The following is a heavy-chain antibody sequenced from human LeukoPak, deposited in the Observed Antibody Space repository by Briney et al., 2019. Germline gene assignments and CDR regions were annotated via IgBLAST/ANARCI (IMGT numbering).Heavy chain of an antibody. V-gene: IGHV4-59*12. Sequence: SETLSLTCTVSGVSISNYYWTWIRQPPGKGLEWIGYIFYSGSTNYNPSLKSRVTISVDTSKNQFSLKLSSVTAADTAVYYCARGLGYCTNGVCLGAQRKNWFDPWGQGTLVTVSS. CDR1: GVSISNYY. CDR2: IFYSGST. D-gene: IGHD2-8*01. CDR3: ARGLGYCTNGVCLGAQRKNWFDP. J-gene: IGHJ5*02.